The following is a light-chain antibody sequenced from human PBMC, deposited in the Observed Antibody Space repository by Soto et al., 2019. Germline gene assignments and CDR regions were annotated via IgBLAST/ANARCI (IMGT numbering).Light chain of an antibody. CDR2: AAS. V-gene: IGKV1-39*01. Sequence: DIQMTQSPSSLSASVGDRVTITCRASQSISSYLNWYQQKPGKAPKLLIYAASSLQSGVPSRFSGSGSGTDFTLTISSLQPEDFATYDCQQSYSTPPWTFGQGTKVESK. J-gene: IGKJ1*01. CDR1: QSISSY. CDR3: QQSYSTPPWT.